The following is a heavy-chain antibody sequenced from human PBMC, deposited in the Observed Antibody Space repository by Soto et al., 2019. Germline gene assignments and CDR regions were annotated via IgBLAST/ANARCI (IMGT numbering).Heavy chain of an antibody. V-gene: IGHV3-30*03. D-gene: IGHD3-10*01. CDR1: GFTFSNYG. J-gene: IGHJ4*02. Sequence: PGGSLRLSCAASGFTFSNYGMHWVRQAPGKGLEWVAVISYDGSNKYYADSVKGRFTISRDNSKNTLYLQMNSLTTEDTAVYYCARDWVWFGAHPIDYWGQGTLVTAPQ. CDR2: ISYDGSNK. CDR3: ARDWVWFGAHPIDY.